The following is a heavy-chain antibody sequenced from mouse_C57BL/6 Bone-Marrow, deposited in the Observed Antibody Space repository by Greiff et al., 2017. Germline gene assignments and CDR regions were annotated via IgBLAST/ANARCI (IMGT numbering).Heavy chain of an antibody. CDR2: IYPGSGST. CDR1: GYTFTSYW. CDR3: ARGLTGPSQYFDY. J-gene: IGHJ2*01. Sequence: VQLQQPGAELVKPGASVKMSCKASGYTFTSYWITWVKQRPGQGLEWIGDIYPGSGSTNYNEKFKSKATLTVDTSSSTAYMQLSSLTSEDSAVYYCARGLTGPSQYFDYWGQGTTLTVSS. D-gene: IGHD4-1*01. V-gene: IGHV1-55*01.